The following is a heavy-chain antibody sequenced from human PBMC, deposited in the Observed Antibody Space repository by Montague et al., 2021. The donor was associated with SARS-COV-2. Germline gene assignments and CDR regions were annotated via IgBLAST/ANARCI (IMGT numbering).Heavy chain of an antibody. Sequence: SLRLSCAASGFTISRFWMSWVRQALGKGLEWVANIRQDGSDQYYVDSVXGRFTISRDNAKNSLYLQMSSLRAEDTGVYYCTRDRDYGDYLNWFNPWGQGTLVTVSS. CDR1: GFTISRFW. J-gene: IGHJ5*02. D-gene: IGHD4-17*01. CDR3: TRDRDYGDYLNWFNP. V-gene: IGHV3-7*01. CDR2: IRQDGSDQ.